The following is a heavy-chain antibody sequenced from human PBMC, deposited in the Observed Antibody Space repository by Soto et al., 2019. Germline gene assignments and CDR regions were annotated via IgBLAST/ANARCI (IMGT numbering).Heavy chain of an antibody. CDR3: ARRAFGSSRSFDI. J-gene: IGHJ3*02. Sequence: GGSLRLSCAASGFAFSSHPMSWVRQAPERGLEWVSGISDSGGLTYNADSVKGRFTISRDNSKNTLYLQMNSLRAEDTALYYCARRAFGSSRSFDIWGQGTMVTVSS. D-gene: IGHD6-6*01. V-gene: IGHV3-23*01. CDR2: ISDSGGLT. CDR1: GFAFSSHP.